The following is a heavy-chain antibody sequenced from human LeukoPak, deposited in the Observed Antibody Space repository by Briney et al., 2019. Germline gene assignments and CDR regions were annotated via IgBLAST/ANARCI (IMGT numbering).Heavy chain of an antibody. D-gene: IGHD5-12*01. Sequence: GASVKVSCKASGGTFSSYAISWVRQAPGQGLEWMGGIIPIFGTANYAQKFQGRVTITADESTSTAYMELSSLRSEDTAVYYCARAMKGYSGYDSRWRYYFDYWGQGTLVTVSS. CDR2: IIPIFGTA. CDR3: ARAMKGYSGYDSRWRYYFDY. CDR1: GGTFSSYA. J-gene: IGHJ4*02. V-gene: IGHV1-69*01.